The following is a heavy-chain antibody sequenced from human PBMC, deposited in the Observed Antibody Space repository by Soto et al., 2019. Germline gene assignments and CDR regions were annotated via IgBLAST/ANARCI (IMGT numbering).Heavy chain of an antibody. CDR2: IYYNGTT. V-gene: IGHV4-61*08. J-gene: IGHJ6*02. Sequence: PSETLSLTCTVSGGSISSGGYYWSWIRQHPGKGLEWIGYIYYNGTTNYNPSLKSRVTISVDTSKNQFSLKLTSVTAADTAIYYCARSPPPYYYDSSGTYYYGMDVWGQGTTVTVSS. D-gene: IGHD3-22*01. CDR3: ARSPPPYYYDSSGTYYYGMDV. CDR1: GGSISSGGYY.